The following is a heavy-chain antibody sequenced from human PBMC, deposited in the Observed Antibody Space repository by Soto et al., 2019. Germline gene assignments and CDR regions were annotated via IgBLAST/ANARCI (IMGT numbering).Heavy chain of an antibody. CDR3: ASGEYTLGRRRYYYYGMDV. J-gene: IGHJ6*02. CDR2: INPNSGGT. D-gene: IGHD2-2*02. Sequence: ASVKVSCKASGYTFTGYYMHWVRQAPGQGLEWMGWINPNSGGTNYAQKFQGWVTMTRDTSISTAYMELSRLRSDDTAVYYCASGEYTLGRRRYYYYGMDVWGQGTTGTV. V-gene: IGHV1-2*04. CDR1: GYTFTGYY.